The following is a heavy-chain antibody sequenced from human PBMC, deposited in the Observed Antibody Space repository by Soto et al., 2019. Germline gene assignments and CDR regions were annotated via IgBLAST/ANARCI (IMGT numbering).Heavy chain of an antibody. D-gene: IGHD2-15*01. Sequence: GGSLRLSCAASGFTFSSYSMNWVRRAPGKGLEWVSSISSSSSYIYYADSVKGRFTISRDNAKNSLYLQMNSLRAEDTAVYYCARMVVVAATRYYYYGMDVWGQGTTVTVSS. CDR2: ISSSSSYI. CDR3: ARMVVVAATRYYYYGMDV. CDR1: GFTFSSYS. J-gene: IGHJ6*02. V-gene: IGHV3-21*01.